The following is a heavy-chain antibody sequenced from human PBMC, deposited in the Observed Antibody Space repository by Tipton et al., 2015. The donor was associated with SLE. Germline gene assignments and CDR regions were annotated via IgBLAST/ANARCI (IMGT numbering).Heavy chain of an antibody. CDR3: ARDGGQWLEYYYGMDV. J-gene: IGHJ6*02. D-gene: IGHD6-19*01. CDR1: GGSISSHY. CDR2: IYYSGST. Sequence: LRLSCTVSGGSISSHYWSWIRQPPGKGLEWIGYIYYSGSTNYNPSLKSRVTISVDTSKNQFSLKLSSVTAADTAVYYCARDGGQWLEYYYGMDVWGQGTTITVPS. V-gene: IGHV4-59*11.